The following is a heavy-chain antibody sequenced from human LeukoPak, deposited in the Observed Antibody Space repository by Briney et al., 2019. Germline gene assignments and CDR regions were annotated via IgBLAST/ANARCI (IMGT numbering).Heavy chain of an antibody. D-gene: IGHD3-22*01. Sequence: SETLSLTCTVSGYSISSGYYWGWIRQPPGKGLEWIGSIYHSGSTYYNPSLKSRVTISVDTSKNQFSLKLSSVTAADTAVYYCATTSYYYDSPDYWGQGTLVTVSS. CDR1: GYSISSGYY. CDR3: ATTSYYYDSPDY. CDR2: IYHSGST. V-gene: IGHV4-38-2*02. J-gene: IGHJ4*02.